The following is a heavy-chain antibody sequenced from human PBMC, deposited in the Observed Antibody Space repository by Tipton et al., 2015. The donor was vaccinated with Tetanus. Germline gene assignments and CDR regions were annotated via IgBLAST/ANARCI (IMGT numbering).Heavy chain of an antibody. CDR2: ISYDGSNK. CDR1: GFAFSTFG. CDR3: ARWLEGSIAELDY. D-gene: IGHD1-26*01. V-gene: IGHV3-30*03. Sequence: SLRLSCAASGFAFSTFGMHWVRQAPGKGLEWVAVISYDGSNKYYVDSVKGRFTISRDNSKNTLYLEMSSLRAEDTAVYYCARWLEGSIAELDYWGQGTLVAASS. J-gene: IGHJ4*02.